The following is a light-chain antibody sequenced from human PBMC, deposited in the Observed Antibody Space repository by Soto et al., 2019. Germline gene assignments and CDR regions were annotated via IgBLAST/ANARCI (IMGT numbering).Light chain of an antibody. J-gene: IGKJ1*01. CDR2: DAS. CDR1: QSISSQ. Sequence: DIQMTQSPSTLSASVGDRVTITCRASQSISSQLAWYQQKPGKAPKLLIYDASSLESGVPSRLSGSGSGTEFTLTISSLQPDDFATYYCQQYSDYPRTFGQGTKVDIK. CDR3: QQYSDYPRT. V-gene: IGKV1-5*01.